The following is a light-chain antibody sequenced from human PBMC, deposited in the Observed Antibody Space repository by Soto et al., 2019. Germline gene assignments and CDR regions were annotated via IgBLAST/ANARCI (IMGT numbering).Light chain of an antibody. Sequence: EIVLTQSPGILSLSPGERATPSCRASQSVSSSFLDWYQQKPGQAPRLLIYGASSRATGIPDRFSGSGSGTDFTLTNSSLEPEDLAVYYCQQRSNWPRTFGQGTKVDIK. CDR3: QQRSNWPRT. CDR2: GAS. J-gene: IGKJ1*01. CDR1: QSVSSSF. V-gene: IGKV3D-20*02.